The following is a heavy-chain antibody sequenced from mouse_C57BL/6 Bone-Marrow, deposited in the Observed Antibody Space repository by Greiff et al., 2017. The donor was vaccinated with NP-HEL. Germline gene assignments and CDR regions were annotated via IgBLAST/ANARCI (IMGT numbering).Heavy chain of an antibody. D-gene: IGHD2-1*01. CDR2: IDPENGDT. Sequence: EVQLQQSGAELVRPGASVKLSCTASGFNIKDDYMHWVKQRPEQGLEWIGWIDPENGDTEYASKFQGKATITADTSSNTAYLQLSSLTSEDTAVYYCTFLYYTYWYFDVGGTGTTVTVSS. V-gene: IGHV14-4*01. CDR3: TFLYYTYWYFDV. CDR1: GFNIKDDY. J-gene: IGHJ1*03.